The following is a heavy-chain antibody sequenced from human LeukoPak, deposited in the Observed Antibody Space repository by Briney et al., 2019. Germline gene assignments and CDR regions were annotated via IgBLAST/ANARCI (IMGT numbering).Heavy chain of an antibody. CDR3: ARDTSGGDGYNCGFDY. Sequence: ASVKVSCKASGYTFTSYYMHWVRQAPGRGLEWMGIINPSGGSTSYAQKFQGRVTMTRDTSTSTVYMELSSLRSEDTAVYYCARDTSGGDGYNCGFDYXXXGTLVTVSS. J-gene: IGHJ4*01. CDR2: INPSGGST. CDR1: GYTFTSYY. D-gene: IGHD5-24*01. V-gene: IGHV1-46*01.